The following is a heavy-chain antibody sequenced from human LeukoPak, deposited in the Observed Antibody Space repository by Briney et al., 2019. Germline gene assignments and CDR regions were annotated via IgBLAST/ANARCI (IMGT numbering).Heavy chain of an antibody. CDR1: GXPXXXYA. CDR2: IIPIFGTA. V-gene: IGHV1-69*01. J-gene: IGHJ6*02. D-gene: IGHD3-3*01. CDR3: ASLIEDFWSGPINYYYYGMDV. Sequence: GXPXXXYAIXXVRQAPGQGLEWMGGIIPIFGTANYAQKFQGRVTITADESTSTAYMELISLRSEDTAVYYCASLIEDFWSGPINYYYYGMDVWGQGTTVTVSS.